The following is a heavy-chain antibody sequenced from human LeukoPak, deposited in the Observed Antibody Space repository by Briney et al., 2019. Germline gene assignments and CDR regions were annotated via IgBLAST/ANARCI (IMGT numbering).Heavy chain of an antibody. Sequence: ASVKVSCKASGYTFTSYYMHWVRQAPGQGLEWMGIINPSGGSTSYAQKFQGRVTMTGDTSTSTVYMELSSLRSEDTAVYYCAWSQYSGLGDYWGQGTLVTVSS. J-gene: IGHJ4*02. CDR2: INPSGGST. CDR3: AWSQYSGLGDY. CDR1: GYTFTSYY. V-gene: IGHV1-46*01. D-gene: IGHD2-15*01.